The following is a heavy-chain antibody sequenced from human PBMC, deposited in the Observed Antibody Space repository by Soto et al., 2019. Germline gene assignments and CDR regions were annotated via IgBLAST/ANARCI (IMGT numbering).Heavy chain of an antibody. CDR1: GGSISSGDYY. V-gene: IGHV4-30-4*01. D-gene: IGHD3-3*01. CDR2: IYYRGST. CDR3: AGCRDFWSGYFNWFDP. Sequence: QVQLQESGPGLVKPSQTLSLTCTVSGGSISSGDYYWSWIRQPPGKGLEWIGYIYYRGSTYYNPSLKSRVTISVDTSKNQFSLKLRSVTAADTAVYYCAGCRDFWSGYFNWFDPWGQGTLVTVSS. J-gene: IGHJ5*02.